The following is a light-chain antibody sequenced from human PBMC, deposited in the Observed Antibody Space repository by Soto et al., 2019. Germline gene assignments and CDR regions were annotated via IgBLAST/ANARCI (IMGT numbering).Light chain of an antibody. CDR1: QSVSNKY. Sequence: EIVLTQSPGTLSLSPGERATLSCPASQSVSNKYLAWYQQKPGQAPRLLIYGASSRATGIPDRFSGSGSGTDFTLTINRLEPEDFAVYYCQQYGTSPRTFGQGTKVEIK. V-gene: IGKV3-20*01. J-gene: IGKJ1*01. CDR2: GAS. CDR3: QQYGTSPRT.